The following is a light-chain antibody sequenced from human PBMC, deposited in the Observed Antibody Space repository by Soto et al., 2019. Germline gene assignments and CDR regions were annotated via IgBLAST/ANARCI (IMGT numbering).Light chain of an antibody. CDR1: SSDVGSYNL. CDR3: CSYAGSSTWV. V-gene: IGLV2-23*02. CDR2: EVS. Sequence: QSALTQPASVSGSPGQSITISCTGTSSDVGSYNLVSWYQQHPDKAPKLIIYEVSKWPSGVSSRSSASKSGNTASLTISGLQSEDEADYYCCSYAGSSTWVFGGGTKLTVL. J-gene: IGLJ3*02.